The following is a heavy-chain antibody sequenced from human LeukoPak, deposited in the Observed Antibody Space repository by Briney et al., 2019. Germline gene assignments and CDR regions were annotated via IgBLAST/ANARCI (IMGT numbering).Heavy chain of an antibody. V-gene: IGHV4-39*07. D-gene: IGHD6-13*01. J-gene: IGHJ4*02. CDR3: ASDIAAAGTIDY. CDR2: IYYSGST. Sequence: SETLSLTCIVSGGSISSSRDYWAWIRQPPGKGLEWIANIYYSGSTYYNPSLKSRVTISVDTSKNQFSLKLSSVTAADTAVYYCASDIAAAGTIDYWGQGTLVTVSS. CDR1: GGSISSSRDY.